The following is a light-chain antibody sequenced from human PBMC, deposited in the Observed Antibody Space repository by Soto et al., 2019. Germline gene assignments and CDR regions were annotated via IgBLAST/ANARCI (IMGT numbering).Light chain of an antibody. J-gene: IGKJ1*01. CDR1: QSVGSN. CDR2: GAS. V-gene: IGKV3-15*01. CDR3: QQYNNWPPVRT. Sequence: EIVMTQSPATLSVSPGERATLSCRASQSVGSNVAWYQQKPGQAPRLLIYGASTRATGIPARFSGSGSGTEFTLTISSLQSEDFAIYFCQQYNNWPPVRTFGQGTKVEIK.